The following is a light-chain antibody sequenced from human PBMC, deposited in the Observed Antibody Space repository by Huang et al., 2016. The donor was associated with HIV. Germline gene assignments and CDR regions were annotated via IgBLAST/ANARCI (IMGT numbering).Light chain of an antibody. V-gene: IGKV3-15*01. CDR3: QQYNNWPRT. J-gene: IGKJ3*01. CDR1: QSVTGN. Sequence: EIVMTQSPATLSVSPGERATLSCRASQSVTGNLAWYQQKPGQAPRLLSYGVSTRATGNAARFNASGSGTEFTLTINSLQSEDFAVYYCQQYNNWPRTFGPGTKVDVK. CDR2: GVS.